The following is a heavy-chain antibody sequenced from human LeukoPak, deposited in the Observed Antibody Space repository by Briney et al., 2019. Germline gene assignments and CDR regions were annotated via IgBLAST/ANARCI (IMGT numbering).Heavy chain of an antibody. CDR2: ISSSGSTI. J-gene: IGHJ3*02. Sequence: PGGSVRLSCAASGFTFSSYEMNWVREAPGKGLVWVSYISSSGSTIYYADSVKGRFTISRDNAKNSLYLQKSRVRAGDTVGYRWAILCTSCNSHFDIWARKTMVTVSS. D-gene: IGHD2-2*02. CDR1: GFTFSSYE. V-gene: IGHV3-48*03. CDR3: AILCTSCNSHFDI.